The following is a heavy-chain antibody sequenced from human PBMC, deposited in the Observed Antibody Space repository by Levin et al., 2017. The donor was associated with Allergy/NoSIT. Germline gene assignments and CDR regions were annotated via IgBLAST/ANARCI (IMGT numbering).Heavy chain of an antibody. CDR1: GFTFSNYA. Sequence: GGSLRLSCAASGFTFSNYAMHWVRQAPGKGLEWVALISYDGGNKYYADSVKGRFTISRDNSKNTLYLQMNSLRAADTAVYYCARAKLGPDVFDIWGQGTMVTVSS. J-gene: IGHJ3*02. D-gene: IGHD7-27*01. V-gene: IGHV3-30-3*01. CDR2: ISYDGGNK. CDR3: ARAKLGPDVFDI.